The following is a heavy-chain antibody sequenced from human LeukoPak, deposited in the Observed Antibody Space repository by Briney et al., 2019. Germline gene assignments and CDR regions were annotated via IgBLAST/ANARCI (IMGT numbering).Heavy chain of an antibody. CDR2: ISSSGSTI. D-gene: IGHD2-15*01. Sequence: PGGSLRLSCAASGFTFSSYSMNWVRQAPGKGLEWVSYISSSGSTIYYADSVKGRFTISRDNAKNSLYLQMNSLRAEDTAVYYCAREDIDHNWFDPWGQGTLVTVSS. CDR1: GFTFSSYS. V-gene: IGHV3-48*04. CDR3: AREDIDHNWFDP. J-gene: IGHJ5*02.